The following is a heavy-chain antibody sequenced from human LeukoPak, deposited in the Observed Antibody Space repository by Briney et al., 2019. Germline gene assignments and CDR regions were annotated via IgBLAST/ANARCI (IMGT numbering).Heavy chain of an antibody. CDR3: AKVRLLGALDDAFDV. D-gene: IGHD3-16*01. CDR1: GFGFSSYA. V-gene: IGHV3-30*02. J-gene: IGHJ3*01. CDR2: IRHDGSHH. Sequence: PGGSLRLSCAASGFGFSSYAMHWVRQAPGKGLEWVAFIRHDGSHHYHGESVKGRFTISRDNSKKTLYLEMTSLRPEDTAVYYCAKVRLLGALDDAFDVWGQGTMVTV.